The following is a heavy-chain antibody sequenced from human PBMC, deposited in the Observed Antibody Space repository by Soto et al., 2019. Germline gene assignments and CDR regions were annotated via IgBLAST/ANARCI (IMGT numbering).Heavy chain of an antibody. CDR1: GFTFTSSA. CDR3: AADKTAGYSRNSLFDY. J-gene: IGHJ4*02. D-gene: IGHD6-13*01. V-gene: IGHV1-58*02. Sequence: EASVKVSCKASGFTFTSSAMQWVRQARGQRLEWIGWIVVGSGNTNYAQKFQERVTITRDMSTSTAYMELSSLRSEDTAVYYCAADKTAGYSRNSLFDYWGQGTLVTVSS. CDR2: IVVGSGNT.